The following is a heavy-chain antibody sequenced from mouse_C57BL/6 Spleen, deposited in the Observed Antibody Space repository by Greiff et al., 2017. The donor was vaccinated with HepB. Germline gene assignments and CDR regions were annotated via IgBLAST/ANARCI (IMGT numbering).Heavy chain of an antibody. V-gene: IGHV1-76*01. CDR1: GYTFTDYY. CDR3: ARGRGYDGSYYAMDY. D-gene: IGHD2-3*01. CDR2: IYPGSGNT. Sequence: QVQLQQSGAELVRPGASVKLSCKASGYTFTDYYINWVKQRPGQGLEWIARIYPGSGNTYYNEKFKGKATLTAEKSSSTAYMQLSSLTSEDSAVYFCARGRGYDGSYYAMDYWGQGTSVTVSS. J-gene: IGHJ4*01.